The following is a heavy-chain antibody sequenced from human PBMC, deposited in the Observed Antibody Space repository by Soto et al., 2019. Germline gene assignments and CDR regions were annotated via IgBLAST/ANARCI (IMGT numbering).Heavy chain of an antibody. J-gene: IGHJ6*03. CDR1: GFTFDNYA. Sequence: EVQLVESGGGLVQPGRSLRLSCTAAGFTFDNYAMHWVRQAPGKGLEWVSGISWNSGNRGYADSVKGRFTISRDNAKNSLYMQMNSLRAEDTALYDCAKDGVEVVPVDLTDYYYYHIDVWGKGTTVTVSS. V-gene: IGHV3-9*01. CDR3: AKDGVEVVPVDLTDYYYYHIDV. CDR2: ISWNSGNR. D-gene: IGHD2-2*01.